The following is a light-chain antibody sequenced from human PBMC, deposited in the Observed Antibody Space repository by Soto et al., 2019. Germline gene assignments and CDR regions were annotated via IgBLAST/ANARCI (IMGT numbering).Light chain of an antibody. CDR3: HQYSASHT. CDR2: KAS. Sequence: DVQMTQSPSTLSASVGDRIIITCRASESISSWLAWYQQKPGKAPKLLIYKASTLESGVPSRFSASGSGTEFTLTISSLQPDDSATYFCHQYSASHTFGGGTRWIS. V-gene: IGKV1-5*03. J-gene: IGKJ4*01. CDR1: ESISSW.